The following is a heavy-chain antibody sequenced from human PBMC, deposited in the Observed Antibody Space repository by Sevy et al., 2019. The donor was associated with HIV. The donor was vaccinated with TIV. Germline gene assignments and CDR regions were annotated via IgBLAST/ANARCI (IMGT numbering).Heavy chain of an antibody. CDR1: GYTFITYA. D-gene: IGHD3-10*01. Sequence: ASVKVSCKASGYTFITYAMNWVRQAPGQGLEWMGWINTTTGNRTYAQAFTGRFVFSWDTSVSPAYLQISSLKAEDTAEDYCARDITMVRGVPSWFDPWGQGTLVTVSS. CDR2: INTTTGNR. J-gene: IGHJ5*02. CDR3: ARDITMVRGVPSWFDP. V-gene: IGHV7-4-1*02.